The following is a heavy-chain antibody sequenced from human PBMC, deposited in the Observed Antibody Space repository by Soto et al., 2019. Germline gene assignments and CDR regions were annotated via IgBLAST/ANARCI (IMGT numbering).Heavy chain of an antibody. CDR2: IYYSGST. D-gene: IGHD2-2*01. CDR3: ARAPYCISTSCYELELDY. Sequence: PSETLSLTCTVSGGSISSGDYYWSWIRQPPGKGLEWIGYIYYSGSTYYNPSLKSRVTISVDTSKNQFSLKLSSVTAADTAVYYCARAPYCISTSCYELELDYWGQGTLVTVSS. CDR1: GGSISSGDYY. V-gene: IGHV4-30-4*01. J-gene: IGHJ4*02.